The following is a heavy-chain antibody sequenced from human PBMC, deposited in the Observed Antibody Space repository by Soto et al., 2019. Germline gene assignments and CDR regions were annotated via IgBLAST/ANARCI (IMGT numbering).Heavy chain of an antibody. CDR3: ARGRFSSKWGNWFDP. J-gene: IGHJ5*02. V-gene: IGHV4-34*01. CDR2: INHSGST. Sequence: PETLSLTCAVYGESFSGYYWSWIRQPPGKGLEWIGEINHSGSTNYNPSLKSRVTISVDTSKNQFSLSRSSVTAADTAMYYCARGRFSSKWGNWFDPWGQGTLVTVS. CDR1: GESFSGYY. D-gene: IGHD6-6*01.